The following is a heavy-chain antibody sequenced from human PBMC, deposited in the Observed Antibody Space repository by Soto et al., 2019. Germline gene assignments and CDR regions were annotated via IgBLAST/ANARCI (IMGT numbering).Heavy chain of an antibody. D-gene: IGHD5-18*01. J-gene: IGHJ4*02. CDR1: GGTFSSYA. V-gene: IGHV1-69*13. Sequence: ALVKVSCKASGGTFSSYAISWVRQAPGQGLEWMGGIIPIFGTANYAQKFQGRVTITADESTSTAYMELSSLRSEDTAVYYCARDLSYGPGYFDYWGQGTLVTVSS. CDR3: ARDLSYGPGYFDY. CDR2: IIPIFGTA.